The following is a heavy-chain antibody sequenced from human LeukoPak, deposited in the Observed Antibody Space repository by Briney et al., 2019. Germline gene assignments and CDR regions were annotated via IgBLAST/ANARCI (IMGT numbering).Heavy chain of an antibody. CDR3: ARGGRRGSGSYYFDN. V-gene: IGHV3-30*03. CDR1: GFTFSSYG. J-gene: IGHJ4*02. Sequence: PGGSLRLSCAASGFTFSSYGMHWVRQAPGKGLEWVAVISYDGSNKCYADSVKGRFTISRDNSKNTLYLQMNSLRAEDTAVYYCARGGRRGSGSYYFDNWGQGTLVPVSS. CDR2: ISYDGSNK. D-gene: IGHD6-25*01.